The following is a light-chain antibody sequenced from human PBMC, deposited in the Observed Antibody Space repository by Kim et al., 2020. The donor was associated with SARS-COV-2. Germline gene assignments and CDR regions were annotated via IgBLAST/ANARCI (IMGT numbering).Light chain of an antibody. CDR2: DAS. CDR1: RGVSTF. Sequence: PRVSAPPPCLASRGVSTFLACDQQKPGQAPRLLIHDASNRANGIPARFSGSGSGTDFTLTISSLEPGDFAVYYCQQRISWPFTFGPGTKVDIK. V-gene: IGKV3-11*01. J-gene: IGKJ3*01. CDR3: QQRISWPFT.